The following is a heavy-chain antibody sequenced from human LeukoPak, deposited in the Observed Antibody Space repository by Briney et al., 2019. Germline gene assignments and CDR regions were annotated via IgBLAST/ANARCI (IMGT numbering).Heavy chain of an antibody. CDR2: IYPGDSDT. D-gene: IGHD2-15*01. V-gene: IGHV5-51*01. J-gene: IGHJ3*02. CDR3: ARQYCSGGSCYTLDPDAFDI. CDR1: GYSFTSYW. Sequence: GESLKISCKGSGYSFTSYWIGWVRQMPGKGLEWMGIIYPGDSDTRYSPSLQGQVTISADKSISTAYLQWSSLKASDTAMYYCARQYCSGGSCYTLDPDAFDIWGQGTMVTVSS.